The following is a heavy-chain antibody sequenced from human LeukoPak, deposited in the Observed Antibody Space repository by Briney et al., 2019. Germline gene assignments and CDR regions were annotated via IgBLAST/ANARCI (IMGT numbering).Heavy chain of an antibody. D-gene: IGHD7-27*01. CDR2: INHSGSN. Sequence: ETQSLTCAVYGRSFSVCYGSWIRQPPGEGREWIGEINHSGSNNFNTSFKSRVTIPEETPKKHFSLKLSAVNATATAVFYFAIEAWTTGEVKFDPWGQGTLVTVSS. CDR3: AIEAWTTGEVKFDP. V-gene: IGHV4-34*01. J-gene: IGHJ5*02. CDR1: GRSFSVCY.